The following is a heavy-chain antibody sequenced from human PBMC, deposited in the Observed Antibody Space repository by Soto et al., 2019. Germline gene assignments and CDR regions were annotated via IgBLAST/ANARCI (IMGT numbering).Heavy chain of an antibody. CDR1: GCSVSSGSYY. V-gene: IGHV4-61*01. CDR3: ARRVRGVTNFDY. CDR2: IYYSGST. D-gene: IGHD3-10*01. Sequence: SETLSLTCTVSGCSVSSGSYYWSWIRQPPGKGLEWIGYIYYSGSTNYNPSLKSRVTISVDTSKNQFSLKLSSVTAADTAVYYCARRVRGVTNFDYWGQGTLVTVSS. J-gene: IGHJ4*02.